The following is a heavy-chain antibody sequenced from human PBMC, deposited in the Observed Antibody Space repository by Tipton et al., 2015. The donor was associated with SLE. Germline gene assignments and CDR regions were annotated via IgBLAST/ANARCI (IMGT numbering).Heavy chain of an antibody. CDR1: GFTFNDYA. V-gene: IGHV3-9*01. D-gene: IGHD5-24*01. CDR2: ITSNSGRV. J-gene: IGHJ6*03. CDR3: ARLLLKPSRCMDV. Sequence: SLRLSCAASGFTFNDYAMHWVRQAPGKGLEWVSGITSNSGRVGYVDSVKGRFTISRDNAKNSLYLQMSSLRAEDTAVYYCARLLLKPSRCMDVWGKGTTVTVSS.